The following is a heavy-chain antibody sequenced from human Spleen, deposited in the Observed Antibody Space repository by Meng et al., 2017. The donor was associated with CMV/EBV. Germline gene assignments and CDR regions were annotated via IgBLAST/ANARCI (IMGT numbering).Heavy chain of an antibody. CDR2: IIPILGIA. CDR3: ARTWTMVRGRKNWFDP. V-gene: IGHV1-69*10. D-gene: IGHD3-10*01. J-gene: IGHJ5*02. Sequence: SVKVSCKASGGTFSSYAISWVRLAPGQGLEWMGGIIPILGIANYAQKFQGRVTITADKSTSTAYMELSSLRSEDTAVYYCARTWTMVRGRKNWFDPWGQGTLVTVSS. CDR1: GGTFSSYA.